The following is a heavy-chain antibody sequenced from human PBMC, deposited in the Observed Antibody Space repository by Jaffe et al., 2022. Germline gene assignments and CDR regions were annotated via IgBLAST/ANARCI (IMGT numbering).Heavy chain of an antibody. J-gene: IGHJ4*02. CDR3: VRAYYDSSGYYYFVFFDY. V-gene: IGHV5-51*03. CDR2: IYPGDSDT. Sequence: EVQLVQSGAEVKKPGESLKISCKGSGYSFTSYWIGWVRQMPGKGLEWMGIIYPGDSDTRYSPSFQGQVTISADKSISTAYLQWSSLKASDTAMYYCVRAYYDSSGYYYFVFFDYWGQGTLVTVSS. CDR1: GYSFTSYW. D-gene: IGHD3-22*01.